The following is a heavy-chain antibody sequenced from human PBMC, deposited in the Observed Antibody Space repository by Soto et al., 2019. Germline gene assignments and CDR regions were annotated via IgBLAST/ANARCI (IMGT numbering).Heavy chain of an antibody. V-gene: IGHV3-21*01. J-gene: IGHJ4*02. Sequence: EVQLVESGGGLVKPGGSLRLSCAASGFTFSSYSMNWVRQAPGKGLEWVSSISSSSSYIYYADSVKGRLTISRDNAKNSLNLQMNSLRAEDTAVYYCARDHYDSSGYLASLGYWGQGTLVTVSS. CDR1: GFTFSSYS. CDR3: ARDHYDSSGYLASLGY. CDR2: ISSSSSYI. D-gene: IGHD3-22*01.